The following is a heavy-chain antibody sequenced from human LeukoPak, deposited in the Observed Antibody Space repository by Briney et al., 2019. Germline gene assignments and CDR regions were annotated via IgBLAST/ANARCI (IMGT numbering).Heavy chain of an antibody. CDR2: IYHSGST. D-gene: IGHD6-6*01. Sequence: PSETLSLTCAVSGYSISSGYYWGWIRQPPGEGLEWIGSIYHSGSTYYNPSLKSRVTISVDTSKNQFSLKLSSVTAADTAVYYCARHRSYPSMAFDIWGQGTMVTVSS. CDR1: GYSISSGYY. J-gene: IGHJ3*02. V-gene: IGHV4-38-2*01. CDR3: ARHRSYPSMAFDI.